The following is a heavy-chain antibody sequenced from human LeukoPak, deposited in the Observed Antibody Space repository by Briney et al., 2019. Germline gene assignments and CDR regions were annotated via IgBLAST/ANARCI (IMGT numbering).Heavy chain of an antibody. D-gene: IGHD3-10*01. Sequence: GGSLRLSCAASGFPFSSYAMNWVRQAPGKGLEWVSGISGSGGSTHYADSVKGRFTISRDNSKNTLYLQINSLRAEGTAVYYCAKAYHYYGSGSSFDYWGQGTLVTVSS. CDR3: AKAYHYYGSGSSFDY. CDR2: ISGSGGST. J-gene: IGHJ4*02. CDR1: GFPFSSYA. V-gene: IGHV3-23*01.